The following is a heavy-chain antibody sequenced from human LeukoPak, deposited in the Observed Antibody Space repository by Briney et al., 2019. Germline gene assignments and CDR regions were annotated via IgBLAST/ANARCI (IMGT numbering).Heavy chain of an antibody. V-gene: IGHV4-34*01. CDR2: INHSGST. CDR1: GGSFSGYC. Sequence: PSETLSLTCAVYGGSFSGYCWSWIRQPPGKGLEWIGEINHSGSTNYNPSLKSRVTISVDTSKNQFSLKLSSVTAADTAVYYCAGGRFRGGGSYYYYYGMDVWGQGTTVTVSS. D-gene: IGHD2-15*01. J-gene: IGHJ6*02. CDR3: AGGRFRGGGSYYYYYGMDV.